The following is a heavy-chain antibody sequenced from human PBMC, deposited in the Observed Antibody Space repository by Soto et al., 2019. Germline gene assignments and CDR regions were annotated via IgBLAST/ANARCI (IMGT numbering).Heavy chain of an antibody. J-gene: IGHJ6*02. V-gene: IGHV1-2*02. CDR1: GYTFTGYY. CDR3: ARGGCEMATIIAFYYYGMDV. D-gene: IGHD5-12*01. CDR2: INPNSGGT. Sequence: ASVKVSCKASGYTFTGYYMHWVRQAPGQGLEWMGWINPNSGGTNYAQKFQGRVTMTRDTSISTAYMELSRLRSDDTAVYYCARGGCEMATIIAFYYYGMDVWGQGTTVTVSS.